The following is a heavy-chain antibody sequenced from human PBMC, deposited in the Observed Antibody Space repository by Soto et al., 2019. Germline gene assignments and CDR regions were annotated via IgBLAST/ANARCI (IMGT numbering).Heavy chain of an antibody. CDR3: ATCSQGELRYYYYGMDV. J-gene: IGHJ6*02. D-gene: IGHD1-26*01. Sequence: ASVKVSCKVSGYTLTELSMHWVRQAPGKGLEWMGGFDPEDGETIYAQKFQGRVTMTEDTSTDTAYMELSSLRSEDTAVYHCATCSQGELRYYYYGMDVWGQGTTVTVSS. CDR1: GYTLTELS. CDR2: FDPEDGET. V-gene: IGHV1-24*01.